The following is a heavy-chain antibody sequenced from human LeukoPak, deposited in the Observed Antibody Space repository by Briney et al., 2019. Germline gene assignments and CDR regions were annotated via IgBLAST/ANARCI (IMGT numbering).Heavy chain of an antibody. CDR2: ISSSSSPI. Sequence: GGSLRLSCEAAGFTFSRYSMNWVRQAPGKELEWVSYISSSSSPIYYADSVKGRFTISRDNAKNSLYLQMNSLRDEDTAVYYCARERLAPYWYYDLWGRGTLVTVAS. CDR1: GFTFSRYS. CDR3: ARERLAPYWYYDL. J-gene: IGHJ2*01. V-gene: IGHV3-48*02. D-gene: IGHD3-9*01.